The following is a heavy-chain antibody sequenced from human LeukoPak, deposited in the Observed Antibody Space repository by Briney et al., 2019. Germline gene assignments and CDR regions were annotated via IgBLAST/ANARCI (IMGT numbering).Heavy chain of an antibody. CDR1: GFTFSSYN. D-gene: IGHD2-2*01. J-gene: IGHJ4*02. V-gene: IGHV3-48*02. CDR2: VSSSSSTR. CDR3: ARDPGYCGRTSCYAVWNFDS. Sequence: PGGSLRLSCAASGFTFSSYNMNWVRQAPGKGLEWFSYVSSSSSTRYYADSVKGRFTISRDNDKNSLYLQMNSLRDEDTAVYYCARDPGYCGRTSCYAVWNFDSWGQGTLVTVSS.